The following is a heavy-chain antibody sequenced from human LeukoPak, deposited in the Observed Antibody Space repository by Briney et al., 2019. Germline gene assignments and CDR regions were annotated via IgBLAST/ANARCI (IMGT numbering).Heavy chain of an antibody. D-gene: IGHD3-22*01. J-gene: IGHJ5*02. CDR2: ISAYNGNT. CDR1: GYTFTNYG. CDR3: ARGYYYDSSGYYLPYA. V-gene: IGHV1-18*01. Sequence: GASVKVSCKASGYTFTNYGISWVRQAPGQGLEWMGWISAYNGNTNYAQKLQGRVTMTTDTSTSTAYMELRSLRSDDTAVYYCARGYYYDSSGYYLPYAWGQGTLVTVSS.